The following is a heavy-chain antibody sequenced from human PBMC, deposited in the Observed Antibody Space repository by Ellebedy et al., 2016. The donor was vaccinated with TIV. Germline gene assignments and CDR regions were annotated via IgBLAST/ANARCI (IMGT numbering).Heavy chain of an antibody. CDR3: GAAIGQPPLAYFDY. Sequence: GESLMISCVASGFSIRNYWLNWVRQAPGKGLEWVANIKDDGSEMYYVDSVKGRFTISSDIAKNSLYLQMNTLRAEDTAVYYCGAAIGQPPLAYFDYGGPGTLVTVSS. CDR1: GFSIRNYW. V-gene: IGHV3-7*03. J-gene: IGHJ4*02. CDR2: IKDDGSEM. D-gene: IGHD2-2*02.